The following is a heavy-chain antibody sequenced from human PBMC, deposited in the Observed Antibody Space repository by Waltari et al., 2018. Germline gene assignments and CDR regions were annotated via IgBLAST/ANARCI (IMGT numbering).Heavy chain of an antibody. J-gene: IGHJ4*02. V-gene: IGHV1-46*01. CDR2: INPSDDTK. CDR1: GKTSTSTY. CDR3: ARAASTYCSTTSCPGDY. D-gene: IGHD2-2*01. Sequence: QLQRVQSGAEGREPGASVKVPGKAPGKTSTSTYITWGRQAPGQGLEWMGIINPSDDTKAYTQKFQGRVTMTRDTSTNTFYMELSSLRSEDTAVYYCARAASTYCSTTSCPGDYWGQGTLVTVSS.